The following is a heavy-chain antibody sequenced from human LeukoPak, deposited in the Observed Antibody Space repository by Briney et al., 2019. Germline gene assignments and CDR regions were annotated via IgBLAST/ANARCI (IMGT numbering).Heavy chain of an antibody. CDR3: AKEYVLRFLEWLSKPDAFDI. J-gene: IGHJ3*02. CDR1: GFTFSSYA. Sequence: GGSLRLSCAASGFTFSSYAMSWVRQAPGKGLEWVSAISGSGGSTYYADSVKGRFTISRDNSKNTLYLQMNSLRAEDTAVYYCAKEYVLRFLEWLSKPDAFDIWGQGTMVTVSS. CDR2: ISGSGGST. V-gene: IGHV3-23*01. D-gene: IGHD3-3*01.